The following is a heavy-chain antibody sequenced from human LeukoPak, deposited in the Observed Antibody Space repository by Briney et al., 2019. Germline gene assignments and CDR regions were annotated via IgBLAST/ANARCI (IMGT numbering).Heavy chain of an antibody. V-gene: IGHV4-39*01. Sequence: PSETLSLTCTVSGGSISSSSYFWGWIRQSPGKGLEWIGTIYSSGSTFYNPSLMSRVTISVDTSKNQFSLKLSVVTAADTGVYYCASHLTRDYFDYWGQGTLVTVSS. CDR2: IYSSGST. J-gene: IGHJ4*02. CDR3: ASHLTRDYFDY. CDR1: GGSISSSSYF.